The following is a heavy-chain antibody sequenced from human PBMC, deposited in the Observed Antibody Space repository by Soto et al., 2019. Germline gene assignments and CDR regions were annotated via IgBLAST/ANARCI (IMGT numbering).Heavy chain of an antibody. Sequence: EVQLLESGGGLVQPGGSLRLSCAASGFTFSSYAMSWVRQAPGKGLEWVSAISGRGGSTYYADSVKGRFTISRDNSKNTRYLQMNSLRAEDTAVYYCAKLKGQWLVFEYYFDYWGQGTLVTVSS. CDR2: ISGRGGST. J-gene: IGHJ4*02. CDR1: GFTFSSYA. V-gene: IGHV3-23*01. D-gene: IGHD6-19*01. CDR3: AKLKGQWLVFEYYFDY.